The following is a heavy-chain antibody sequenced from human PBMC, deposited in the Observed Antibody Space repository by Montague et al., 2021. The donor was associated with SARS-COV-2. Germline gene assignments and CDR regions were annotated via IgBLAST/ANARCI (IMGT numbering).Heavy chain of an antibody. Sequence: SLRLSCAASGFTFSSYAMSWVRQAPGKGLEWVSVIYSGYPNTYYADSVKGRFTISRDNSKNTLYLQMNSLRAEDTAVYYCAKGGCSGGSCYLYNWVDPWGQGTLVTVSS. CDR3: AKGGCSGGSCYLYNWVDP. V-gene: IGHV3-23*03. J-gene: IGHJ5*02. CDR1: GFTFSSYA. CDR2: IYSGYPNT. D-gene: IGHD2-15*01.